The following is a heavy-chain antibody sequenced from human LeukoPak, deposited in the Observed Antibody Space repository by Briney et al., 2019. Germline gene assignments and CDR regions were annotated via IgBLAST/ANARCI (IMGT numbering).Heavy chain of an antibody. CDR2: TSYSSSNI. J-gene: IGHJ4*02. V-gene: IGHV3-48*01. Sequence: GGSLRLSCAASGFTFSTYNMNWVRQAPGKGLEWVSYTSYSSSNIYYADSVKGRFTISRDYAKNSLYLQMNSLRAEDTAVYYCARMAAAGYFDYWGQGTLVTVSS. CDR3: ARMAAAGYFDY. D-gene: IGHD6-13*01. CDR1: GFTFSTYN.